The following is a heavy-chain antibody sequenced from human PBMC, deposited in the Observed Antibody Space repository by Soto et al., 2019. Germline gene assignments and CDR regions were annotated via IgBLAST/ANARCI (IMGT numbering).Heavy chain of an antibody. V-gene: IGHV3-9*01. Sequence: GGSLRLSCAASGFTFDYYAMHWVRQAPGKGLEWVSGISWNSGSIGYADSVKGRFTISRDNAKNSLYLQMNSLRAEDTALYYCAKALDYYGSGSPDYWGQGTLVTVSS. CDR3: AKALDYYGSGSPDY. CDR2: ISWNSGSI. CDR1: GFTFDYYA. D-gene: IGHD3-10*01. J-gene: IGHJ4*02.